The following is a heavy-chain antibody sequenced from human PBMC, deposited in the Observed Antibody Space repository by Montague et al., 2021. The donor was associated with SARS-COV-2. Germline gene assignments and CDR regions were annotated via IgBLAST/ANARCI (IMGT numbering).Heavy chain of an antibody. D-gene: IGHD3-9*01. J-gene: IGHJ5*02. CDR3: ARDFPSEYYDILTGYQRSTYNWCDP. CDR2: IYHSGST. CDR1: HYSISSGYY. V-gene: IGHV4-38-2*02. Sequence: SETLSLTCTVSHYSISSGYYWGCIRQPPGKGLEWIGSIYHSGSTYYNPSLQSRVTISVDTSKNQFSLMLSSLTAADTAVYYFARDFPSEYYDILTGYQRSTYNWCDPWGQGTLVTVSS.